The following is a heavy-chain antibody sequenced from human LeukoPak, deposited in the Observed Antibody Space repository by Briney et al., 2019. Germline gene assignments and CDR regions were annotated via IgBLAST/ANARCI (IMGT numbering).Heavy chain of an antibody. Sequence: SETLSLTCAVYGGSFSSYYWSWIRQPAGKGLEWIGRIYTSGSTNYNPSLKSRVTISVDTSKNQFSLKLSSVTAADTAVYYCARVTTGGYYNCWGQGTLVTVSS. CDR2: IYTSGST. D-gene: IGHD3-22*01. V-gene: IGHV4-59*10. CDR1: GGSFSSYY. J-gene: IGHJ4*02. CDR3: ARVTTGGYYNC.